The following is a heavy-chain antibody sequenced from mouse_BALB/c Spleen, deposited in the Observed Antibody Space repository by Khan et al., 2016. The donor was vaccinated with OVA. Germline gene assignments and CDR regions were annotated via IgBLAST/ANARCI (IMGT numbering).Heavy chain of an antibody. CDR1: GYSITSDYA. Sequence: EVQLQESGPGLVKPSQSLSLTCTVTGYSITSDYAWNWIRQFPGNKLEWVGYISYSGRTSYNPSLKSRISITRDTSKNQFFLQLSSVTTEDTATXYGARSVTITTVVATDFDYWGQGTTLTVSS. CDR3: ARSVTITTVVATDFDY. CDR2: ISYSGRT. J-gene: IGHJ2*01. D-gene: IGHD1-1*01. V-gene: IGHV3-2*02.